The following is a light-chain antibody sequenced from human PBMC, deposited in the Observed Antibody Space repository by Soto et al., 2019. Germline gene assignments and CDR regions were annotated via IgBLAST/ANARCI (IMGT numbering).Light chain of an antibody. J-gene: IGKJ5*01. CDR3: QKRSNWPPSIT. CDR2: DAS. Sequence: EVVLTQSPATLSLSPGERATLSCRASQSVGNFLAWYQQKPGQAPRLLIYDASNRATGIPARFSGSGSGTDFTLTISSLQPEDFAVYYCQKRSNWPPSITFGQGTRLEIK. CDR1: QSVGNF. V-gene: IGKV3-11*01.